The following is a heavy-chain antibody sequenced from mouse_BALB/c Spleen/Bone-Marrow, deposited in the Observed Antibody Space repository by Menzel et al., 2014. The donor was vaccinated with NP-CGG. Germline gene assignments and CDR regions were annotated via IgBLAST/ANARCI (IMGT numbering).Heavy chain of an antibody. CDR2: IRNKANGYTT. CDR3: ARDDIYYYFDY. V-gene: IGHV7-3*02. Sequence: EVKLMESGGGLVQPGGSLRLSCATSGFTFTDYYMSWVRQPPGNALEWLGFIRNKANGYTTEYSASVKGRFTISRDNSQNILYLQMNPLRADDSTTYYCARDDIYYYFDYWGQGTTLTVSS. CDR1: GFTFTDYY. J-gene: IGHJ2*01. D-gene: IGHD2-12*01.